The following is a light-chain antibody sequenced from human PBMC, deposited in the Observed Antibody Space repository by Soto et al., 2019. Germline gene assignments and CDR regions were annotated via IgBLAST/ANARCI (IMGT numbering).Light chain of an antibody. CDR2: AAS. V-gene: IGKV1-27*01. J-gene: IGKJ5*01. Sequence: DIRMTQSPSSLSASVGDSVTITCRASQGISNYLAWYQQKPGKVPSLLIYAASTLQSGVPSRFSGSGSGTDFTLTISSLQPEDVATYYCQKYNSAPLTFGQGTRLEIK. CDR1: QGISNY. CDR3: QKYNSAPLT.